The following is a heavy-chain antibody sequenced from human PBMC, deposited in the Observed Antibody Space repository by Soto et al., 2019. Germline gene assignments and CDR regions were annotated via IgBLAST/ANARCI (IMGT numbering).Heavy chain of an antibody. J-gene: IGHJ5*02. CDR3: AKAPSSTSLGGWFDP. V-gene: IGHV3-9*01. CDR1: GFTFDDYA. CDR2: ISWNSGSI. D-gene: IGHD2-2*01. Sequence: GGSLRLSCAASGFTFDDYAMHWVRQAPGKGLEWVSGISWNSGSIGYADSVKGRFTISRDNAKNSLYLQMNSLRAEDTALYYCAKAPSSTSLGGWFDPWGQGTLVTVSS.